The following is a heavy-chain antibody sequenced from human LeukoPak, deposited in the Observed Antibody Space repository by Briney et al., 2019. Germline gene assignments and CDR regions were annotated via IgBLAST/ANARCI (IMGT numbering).Heavy chain of an antibody. D-gene: IGHD3-10*01. Sequence: GGSLRLSCAASGFTFSDYYMSWIRQAPGKGLGWVSYISSSSSYTNYADSVKGRFTISRDNAKNSLYLRMNSLRAEDTAVYYCARDRGKGLNWFDPWGQGTLVTVSS. CDR2: ISSSSSYT. V-gene: IGHV3-11*06. J-gene: IGHJ5*02. CDR1: GFTFSDYY. CDR3: ARDRGKGLNWFDP.